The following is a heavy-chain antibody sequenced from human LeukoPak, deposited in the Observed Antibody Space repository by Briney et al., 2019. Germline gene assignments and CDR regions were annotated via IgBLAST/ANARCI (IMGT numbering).Heavy chain of an antibody. CDR3: ARGGYYGSGNDFRFDP. CDR2: IRYTGST. CDR1: GGLISISTYY. Sequence: SETLSLTCTVSGGLISISTYYWSWIRQPPGKGLECIGYIRYTGSTNYNASLKSRVTISVDTSKNQFSLKLNSVTAADTAVYYCARGGYYGSGNDFRFDPWGQGTLVTVSS. V-gene: IGHV4-61*01. D-gene: IGHD3-10*01. J-gene: IGHJ5*02.